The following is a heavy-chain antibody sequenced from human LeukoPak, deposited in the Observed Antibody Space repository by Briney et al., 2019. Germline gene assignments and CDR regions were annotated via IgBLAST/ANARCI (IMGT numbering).Heavy chain of an antibody. CDR3: ARSSGWYANAFDI. D-gene: IGHD6-19*01. J-gene: IGHJ3*02. CDR1: GFTFSSYG. CDR2: ISVSVGST. Sequence: GESLRLSCAASGFTFSSYGMSWVRQAPGKGLEWVSTISVSVGSTYYADSVKGRFTISRDNSKNTLYLQMNSLRAEDTAVYYCARSSGWYANAFDIWGQGTMVTVSS. V-gene: IGHV3-23*01.